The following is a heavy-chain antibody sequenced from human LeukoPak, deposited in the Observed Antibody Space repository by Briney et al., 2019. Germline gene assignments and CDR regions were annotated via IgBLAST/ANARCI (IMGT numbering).Heavy chain of an antibody. Sequence: GESLKISCKGSGFTFTTYSFAWVRQMPGKGLEWMGVICAGDSSTRYSPSFQGQVTISVDKSISTVYLQWSSLKASDSAIYYCARHSCYDSWGQGTLVTVSS. CDR3: ARHSCYDS. J-gene: IGHJ4*02. V-gene: IGHV5-51*01. D-gene: IGHD3-16*01. CDR2: ICAGDSST. CDR1: GFTFTTYS.